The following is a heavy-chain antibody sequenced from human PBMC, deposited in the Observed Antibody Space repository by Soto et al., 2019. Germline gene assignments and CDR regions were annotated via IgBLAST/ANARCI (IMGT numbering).Heavy chain of an antibody. CDR3: ARDPTVPIHPLDI. V-gene: IGHV3-53*01. D-gene: IGHD5-18*01. CDR2: IYSFGTT. Sequence: PGGSLRLSCTASGFSVSDNYMNWVRQAPGKGLEWVSIIYSFGTTYYAESVKGRFTISKDNSKNTVYLQMTSLRAEDTAIYYCARDPTVPIHPLDIWGQGTMVTVSS. J-gene: IGHJ3*02. CDR1: GFSVSDNY.